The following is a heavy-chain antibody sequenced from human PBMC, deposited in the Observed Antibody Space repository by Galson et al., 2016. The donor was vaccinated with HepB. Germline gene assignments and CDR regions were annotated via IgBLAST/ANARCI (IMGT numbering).Heavy chain of an antibody. V-gene: IGHV5-10-1*01. D-gene: IGHD2/OR15-2a*01. CDR2: IDPSDSYI. CDR3: ARRGYPRGCNFRSYYYGMDV. Sequence: SGAEVKKPGESLRISCKGSGYTFASYWIHWVRQMPGKGLEWMGRIDPSDSYISYSPSFQGHVTISADKSISTAYLRWSSLKAQDTAQYYCARRGYPRGCNFRSYYYGMDVWGQGTTVTVSS. J-gene: IGHJ6*02. CDR1: GYTFASYW.